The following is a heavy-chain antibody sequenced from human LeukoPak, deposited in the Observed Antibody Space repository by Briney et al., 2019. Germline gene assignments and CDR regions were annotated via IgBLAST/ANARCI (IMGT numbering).Heavy chain of an antibody. Sequence: ASVKVSCKASGYTFTDDYIHWVRQAPGQGLEWMGWVNPNSADTHYPQKFQGRVTLTNDTSISTAYMELSRLSPDDTAMYYCARDLRGNSMFFDYWGQGTVVTVSS. D-gene: IGHD1-1*01. J-gene: IGHJ4*02. V-gene: IGHV1-2*02. CDR3: ARDLRGNSMFFDY. CDR1: GYTFTDDY. CDR2: VNPNSADT.